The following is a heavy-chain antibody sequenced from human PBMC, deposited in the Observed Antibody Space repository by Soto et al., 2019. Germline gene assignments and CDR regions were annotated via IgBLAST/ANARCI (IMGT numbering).Heavy chain of an antibody. CDR2: IFSTGTT. D-gene: IGHD5-18*01. Sequence: LTSTSSGGSVYIYFWTLTRQPPGKGLEWIAYIFSTGTTSYNPSLKSRVSASVDTSKNQVYLHLNSVTAADTAVYYCASNSYGYTFYDYWGQGTLVTVSS. V-gene: IGHV4-59*08. CDR3: ASNSYGYTFYDY. J-gene: IGHJ4*02. CDR1: GGSVYIYF.